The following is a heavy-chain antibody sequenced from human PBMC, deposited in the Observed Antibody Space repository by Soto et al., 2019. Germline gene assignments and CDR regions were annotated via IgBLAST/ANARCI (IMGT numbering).Heavy chain of an antibody. V-gene: IGHV1-2*04. CDR3: ARDPPCSSTSCYLFDY. D-gene: IGHD2-2*01. CDR1: GYTFTGYY. Sequence: ASVKVSCKASGYTFTGYYMHWVRQAPGQGLEWMGWINPNSGGTNYAQKFQGWVTMTRDTSISTAYMELSRLRSDDTAVYYCARDPPCSSTSCYLFDYWGQGTLVTVSP. J-gene: IGHJ4*02. CDR2: INPNSGGT.